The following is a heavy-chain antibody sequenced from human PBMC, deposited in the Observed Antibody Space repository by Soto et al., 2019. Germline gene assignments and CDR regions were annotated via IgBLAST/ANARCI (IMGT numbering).Heavy chain of an antibody. Sequence: GGSLRLSGAASGVTFSSYGRRLVRQAARKGLEWVSGISGSGISTQYADSVKGRFTVSRDNSRNTLYLQMNSLRAEDTAVYYCAKEPVGPDWYFDLWGRGTLVTVSS. CDR1: GVTFSSYG. J-gene: IGHJ2*01. CDR3: AKEPVGPDWYFDL. V-gene: IGHV3-23*01. CDR2: ISGSGIST.